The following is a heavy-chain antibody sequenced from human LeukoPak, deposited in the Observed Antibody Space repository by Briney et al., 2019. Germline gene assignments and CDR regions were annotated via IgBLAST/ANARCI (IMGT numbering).Heavy chain of an antibody. Sequence: GGSLRLSCAASGFTFSSYAMSWVRQAPGKGLEWVSVIYTSGTTHYKDSVKGRFTISRHNSKNMVNLQMDSLRPEDTAVYYCASGPTYDYVRVILYWGQGTLVTVSS. CDR2: IYTSGTT. V-gene: IGHV3-53*04. J-gene: IGHJ4*02. D-gene: IGHD3-16*01. CDR3: ASGPTYDYVRVILY. CDR1: GFTFSSYA.